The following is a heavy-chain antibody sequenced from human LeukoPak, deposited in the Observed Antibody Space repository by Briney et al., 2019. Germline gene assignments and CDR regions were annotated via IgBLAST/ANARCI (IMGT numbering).Heavy chain of an antibody. CDR1: GFTFSTYW. D-gene: IGHD2-2*01. Sequence: GGSLRLSCAASGFTFSTYWMHWVRQAPGKGLVWVSRISSGGSDITYADSVKGRFTISRDNAKNSLYLQMNSLRAEDTAVYYCARDSCSSTSCYPDYWGQGTLVTVSS. CDR3: ARDSCSSTSCYPDY. V-gene: IGHV3-74*01. CDR2: ISSGGSDI. J-gene: IGHJ4*02.